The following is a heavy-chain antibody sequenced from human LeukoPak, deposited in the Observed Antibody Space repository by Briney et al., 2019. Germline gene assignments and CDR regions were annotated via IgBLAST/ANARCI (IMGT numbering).Heavy chain of an antibody. CDR3: ARDGAMYYYGSGTSPGVFDY. CDR1: GLTSTGYS. V-gene: IGHV3-21*04. J-gene: IGHJ4*02. D-gene: IGHD3-10*01. Sequence: GGSLRLSCLVSGLTSTGYSMTWVRQAAGKGLEWVSSISSSSDYIFYADSVKGRFTISRDNSKNTLYLQMNSLRAEDTAVYYRARDGAMYYYGSGTSPGVFDYWGQGTLVTVSS. CDR2: ISSSSDYI.